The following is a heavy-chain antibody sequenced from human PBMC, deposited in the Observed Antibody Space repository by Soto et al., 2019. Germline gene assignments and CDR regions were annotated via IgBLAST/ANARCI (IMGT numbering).Heavy chain of an antibody. CDR3: ARARVAATRPRLDP. D-gene: IGHD2-15*01. CDR2: MNPKNGDS. J-gene: IGHJ5*02. CDR1: GYTFTGYY. V-gene: IGHV1-2*02. Sequence: QVQLVQSGPAVRKPGASIKVSCKASGYTFTGYYIHWVRQAPGQGLEWMGWMNPKNGDSKYAQKFQGRVAMTRDMSITTAYLTLTSLRSDDTAIVYCARARVAATRPRLDPWGQGTLVTVSS.